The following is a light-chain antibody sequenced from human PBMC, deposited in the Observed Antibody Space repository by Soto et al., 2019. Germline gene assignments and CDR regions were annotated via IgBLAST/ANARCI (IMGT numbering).Light chain of an antibody. Sequence: EIVMTQSPATLSVSPGERATLSCRASQSVSSNLAWYQQKPGQAPRLLIYGASIRATGIPARFSGSGSGTEFDLTISSLQSEDFAVYYWQQYNNWPPWTFGQGTKVEIK. CDR2: GAS. CDR1: QSVSSN. V-gene: IGKV3D-15*01. J-gene: IGKJ1*01. CDR3: QQYNNWPPWT.